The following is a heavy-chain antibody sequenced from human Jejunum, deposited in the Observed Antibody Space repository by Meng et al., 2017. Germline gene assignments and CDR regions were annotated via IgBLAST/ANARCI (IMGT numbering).Heavy chain of an antibody. V-gene: IGHV3-48*03. CDR1: GFIVSSYE. CDR3: ARENQDSMDV. CDR2: MSGTGSRI. J-gene: IGHJ6*01. Sequence: GESLKISCAASGFIVSSYEMSWVRQAPGKGLVWVSYMSGTGSRIVYADSVKGRFTISRDSAKNSLYLQMNSLKAEDTADYYCARENQDSMDVWGQGTMVTVSS.